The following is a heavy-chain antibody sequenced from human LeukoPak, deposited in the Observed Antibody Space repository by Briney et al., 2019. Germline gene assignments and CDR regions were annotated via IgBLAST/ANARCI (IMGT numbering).Heavy chain of an antibody. J-gene: IGHJ5*02. CDR3: AGRYYDILTGYSNWFDP. V-gene: IGHV4-59*01. D-gene: IGHD3-9*01. CDR2: IYYSGST. CDR1: GGSINSYY. Sequence: SETLSLTCNVSGGSINSYYWSWIRQPPGKGLEWIGYIYYSGSTNYNPSLKSRVTISVDTSKNQFSLKLSSVTAADTAVYYCAGRYYDILTGYSNWFDPWGQGTLVTVSS.